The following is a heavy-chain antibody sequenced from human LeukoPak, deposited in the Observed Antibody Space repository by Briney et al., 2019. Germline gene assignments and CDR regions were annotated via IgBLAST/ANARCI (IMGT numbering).Heavy chain of an antibody. CDR3: ARTRSYHAFDI. V-gene: IGHV4-28*06. Sequence: SETLSLTCAVSGYSISSSNWWGWIRQPPGKGLEWIGYIYYSGSTNYNPSLKSRVTMSVDTSKNQFSLKLSSVTALDTAVYYCARTRSYHAFDIWGQGTMVTVSS. D-gene: IGHD1-26*01. CDR1: GYSISSSNW. CDR2: IYYSGST. J-gene: IGHJ3*02.